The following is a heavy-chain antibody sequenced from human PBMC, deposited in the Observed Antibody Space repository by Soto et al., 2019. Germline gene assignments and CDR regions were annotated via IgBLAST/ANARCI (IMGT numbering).Heavy chain of an antibody. CDR2: INHDSGTI. D-gene: IGHD5-12*01. CDR1: GFTFSRYA. Sequence: EVQLVESGGGLVQPGGSLRLSCAASGFTFSRYAMNWVRQAPGKGLEWVSYINHDSGTIYYADSVKGRFTISRDNANNLLSLQMDGLRAEATAVYYCARDRGYTGYDFAYWGQGTLVTVSS. CDR3: ARDRGYTGYDFAY. V-gene: IGHV3-48*01. J-gene: IGHJ4*02.